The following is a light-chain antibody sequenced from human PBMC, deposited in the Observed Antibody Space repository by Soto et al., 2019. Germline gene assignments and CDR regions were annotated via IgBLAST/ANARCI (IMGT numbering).Light chain of an antibody. CDR3: CSFAGSYTFWV. CDR1: SSDVGDYNY. V-gene: IGLV2-11*01. CDR2: DVS. Sequence: QSALTQPRSVSGSPGQSVTISCTGTSSDVGDYNYVSWDQQYPGKAPKLVLYDVSKRPSGVPDRFSGSKSGNTASLTISGRQAEDEADYYCCSFAGSYTFWVFGGGTKLTVL. J-gene: IGLJ3*02.